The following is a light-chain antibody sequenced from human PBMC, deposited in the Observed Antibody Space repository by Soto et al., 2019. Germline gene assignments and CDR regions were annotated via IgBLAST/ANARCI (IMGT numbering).Light chain of an antibody. CDR1: SGYSGYI. Sequence: QAVVTQSSSASASLGSSVKLTCTLSSGYSGYIITWHQQQPGKAPRHLMKLERSGSYNKGSGVPDRFSGSSSGADRYLTISNLQSEDEADYYCETWDSDTWVFGGGTKLTVL. CDR2: LERSGSY. V-gene: IGLV4-60*03. CDR3: ETWDSDTWV. J-gene: IGLJ3*02.